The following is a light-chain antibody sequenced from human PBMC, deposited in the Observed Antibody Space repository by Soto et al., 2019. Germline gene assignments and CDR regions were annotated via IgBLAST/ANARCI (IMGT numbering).Light chain of an antibody. Sequence: QSALTQPPSASGSPGQSVTISCTGTSSDVGGYNLVSWYQQHPDKAPKLIIYEVNKRPSGVPDRFSGSKSGNTASLTVYGLQAEDEADFYCSSYAGSNNRYVFGTGTKLTVL. CDR2: EVN. CDR1: SSDVGGYNL. V-gene: IGLV2-8*01. CDR3: SSYAGSNNRYV. J-gene: IGLJ1*01.